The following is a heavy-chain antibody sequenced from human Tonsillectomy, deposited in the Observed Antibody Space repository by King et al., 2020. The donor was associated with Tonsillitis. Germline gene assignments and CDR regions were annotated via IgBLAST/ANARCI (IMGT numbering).Heavy chain of an antibody. D-gene: IGHD2-8*01. J-gene: IGHJ4*02. CDR2: ISSNGSST. Sequence: VQLVESGGGLVQPGGSLRLSCSASGFTFSSYAMHWVRQAPGKGLEYVSAISSNGSSTYYADSVKGRFTISRDNSKNTLYLQMSSLRAEDTAVYYCVKDFLSSCDREGCTNGVCYTGRVGVFDYLGQGTLFTVSS. V-gene: IGHV3-64D*06. CDR3: VKDFLSSCDREGCTNGVCYTGRVGVFDY. CDR1: GFTFSSYA.